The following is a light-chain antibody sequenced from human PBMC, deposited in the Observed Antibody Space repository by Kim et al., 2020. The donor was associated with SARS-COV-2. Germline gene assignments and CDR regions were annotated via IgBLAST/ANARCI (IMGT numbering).Light chain of an antibody. CDR1: QDITSY. CDR2: AAS. Sequence: DIQMTQSPSSLSAAVGDRVTITCRASQDITSYLNWYQQKPGKAPKLLIYAASSLQTGVPSRFSGSGSGTDYTFSISSLQPEDVATYYCQQYDNLPLTFGGGTKVDIK. CDR3: QQYDNLPLT. V-gene: IGKV1-33*01. J-gene: IGKJ4*01.